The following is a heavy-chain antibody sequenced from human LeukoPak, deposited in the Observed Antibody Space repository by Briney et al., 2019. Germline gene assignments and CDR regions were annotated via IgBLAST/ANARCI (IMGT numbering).Heavy chain of an antibody. CDR3: AKEGWQQLAGDYFDY. D-gene: IGHD6-13*01. V-gene: IGHV3-7*03. CDR2: IKQDGSEK. Sequence: TGGSLRLSCATSGFTFSSYWMSWVRQAPGKGLEWVANIKQDGSEKYYVDSVKGRFTISRDNSKNSLYLQMNSLRTEDTALYYCAKEGWQQLAGDYFDYWGQGTLVTVSS. CDR1: GFTFSSYW. J-gene: IGHJ4*02.